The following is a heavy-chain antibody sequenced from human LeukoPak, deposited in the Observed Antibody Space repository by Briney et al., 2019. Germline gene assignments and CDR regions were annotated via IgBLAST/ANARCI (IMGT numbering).Heavy chain of an antibody. V-gene: IGHV4-31*03. CDR2: IYYSGST. CDR3: ARVDGRGYDYGDYVYFQH. J-gene: IGHJ1*01. CDR1: GGSISSGGYY. D-gene: IGHD4-17*01. Sequence: SETLSLTCTVSGGSISSGGYYWSWIRQHPGKGLEWIGYIYYSGSTYYNPSLKSRVTISVDTSKNQFSLKLSSVTAADTAVYYCARVDGRGYDYGDYVYFQHWGQGTLVTVSS.